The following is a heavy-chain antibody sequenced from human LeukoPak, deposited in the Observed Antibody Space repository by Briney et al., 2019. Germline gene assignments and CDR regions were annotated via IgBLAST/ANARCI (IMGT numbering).Heavy chain of an antibody. V-gene: IGHV4-61*02. CDR2: IYTSGST. D-gene: IGHD3-10*01. J-gene: IGHJ5*02. CDR3: ARAFGRGVRGVDNWFDP. Sequence: PSETLSLTCTVSGGSISSGSYYWSWIRQPAGKGLEWIGRIYTSGSTNYNPSLKSRVTISVDTSKNQFSLKLSSVTAADTAVYYCARAFGRGVRGVDNWFDPWGQGTLVTVSS. CDR1: GGSISSGSYY.